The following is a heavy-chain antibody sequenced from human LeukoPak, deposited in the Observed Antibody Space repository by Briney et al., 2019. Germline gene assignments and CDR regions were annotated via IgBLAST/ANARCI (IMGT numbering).Heavy chain of an antibody. CDR3: ARRVDGSNYVDTVDY. Sequence: ETLSLTCAVYGGSFSGYYWGWVRQPPGKGLGWVGEINHSGSTNSSPSLKGPATISVDTSKSQFSVELSSVTAADTAVYYCARRVDGSNYVDTVDYWGQGTLVTVSS. J-gene: IGHJ4*02. D-gene: IGHD4-11*01. CDR2: INHSGST. CDR1: GGSFSGYY. V-gene: IGHV4-34*01.